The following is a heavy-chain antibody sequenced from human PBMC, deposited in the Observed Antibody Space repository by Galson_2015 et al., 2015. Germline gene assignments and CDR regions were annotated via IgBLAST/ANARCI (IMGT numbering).Heavy chain of an antibody. Sequence: MSWVRQAPGKGLEWVSYISSSGSTIYYADSVKGRFTISRDNAKNSLYLQMNSLRAEDTAVYYCASGSFGYCTNYWVQGTLVTVSS. D-gene: IGHD2-2*03. CDR2: ISSSGSTI. V-gene: IGHV3-11*01. CDR3: ASGSFGYCTNY. J-gene: IGHJ4*02.